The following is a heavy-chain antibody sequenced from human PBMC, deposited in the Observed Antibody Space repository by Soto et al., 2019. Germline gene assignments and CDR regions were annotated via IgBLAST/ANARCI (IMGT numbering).Heavy chain of an antibody. D-gene: IGHD4-17*01. J-gene: IGHJ5*02. CDR1: ADSLSSDSAT. CDR3: ARATRTWFDP. CDR2: TYYRSKWYN. V-gene: IGHV6-1*01. Sequence: PSQTLPLTWANTADSLSSDSATWNWLTHFPSRPFEWLGRTYYRSKWYNEYAVSVKSRITINPDTSKNQFSLQLNSVTPEDTAVYYCARATRTWFDPWGQGTLVTVSS.